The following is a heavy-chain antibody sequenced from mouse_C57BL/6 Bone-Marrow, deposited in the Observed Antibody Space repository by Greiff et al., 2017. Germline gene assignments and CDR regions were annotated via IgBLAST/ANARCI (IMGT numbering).Heavy chain of an antibody. CDR3: ARDPLITTVVATPDY. CDR1: GYTFTSYT. V-gene: IGHV1-4*01. CDR2: INPSSGYT. Sequence: QVQLQQSGAELARPGASVKMSCKASGYTFTSYTMHWVKQRPGQGLEWIGYINPSSGYTKYNQKFKDKATLTADKSSSTAYMQLSSLTSEDSAVYYCARDPLITTVVATPDYWGQGTTLTVSS. J-gene: IGHJ2*01. D-gene: IGHD1-1*01.